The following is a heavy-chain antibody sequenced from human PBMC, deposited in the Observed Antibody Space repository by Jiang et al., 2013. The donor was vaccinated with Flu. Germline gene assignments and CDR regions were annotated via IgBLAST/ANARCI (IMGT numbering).Heavy chain of an antibody. CDR1: GFSLSTSGMC. V-gene: IGHV2-70*11. CDR3: ARTPIAARTSWPNGMDV. D-gene: IGHD6-6*01. Sequence: KPTQTLTLTCTFSGFSLSTSGMCVSWIRQPPGKALEWLARIDWDDDKYYSTSLKTRLTISKDTSKNQVVLTMTNMDPVDTATYYCARTPIAARTSWPNGMDVWGQGTTVTVSS. J-gene: IGHJ6*02. CDR2: IDWDDDK.